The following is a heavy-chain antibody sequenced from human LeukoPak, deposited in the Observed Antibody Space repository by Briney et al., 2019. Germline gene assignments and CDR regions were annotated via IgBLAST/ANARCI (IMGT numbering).Heavy chain of an antibody. CDR3: ATTGGSNSWYSL. CDR1: GFTFSNYA. V-gene: IGHV3-23*01. Sequence: GGSLRLSCAASGFTFSNYAMSWVRQAPGKGLEWVSVISGSGGSADYTDSVKGRFTISRDNSKNTVYLQMNSLKAEDTAVYYCATTGGSNSWYSLWGQGTLLTVSS. D-gene: IGHD2-2*02. CDR2: ISGSGGSA. J-gene: IGHJ4*02.